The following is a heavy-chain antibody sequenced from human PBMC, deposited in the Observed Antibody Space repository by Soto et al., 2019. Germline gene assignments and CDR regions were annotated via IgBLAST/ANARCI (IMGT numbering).Heavy chain of an antibody. D-gene: IGHD1-20*01. CDR2: ISSSGSTI. Sequence: SCAASGFTFSDYYMSWIRQAPGKGLEWVSYISSSGSTIYYADSVKGRFTISRDNAKNSLYLQMNSLRAEDTAVYYCAGSGITGTTNTIDYWGQGTLVTVSS. J-gene: IGHJ4*02. CDR1: GFTFSDYY. CDR3: AGSGITGTTNTIDY. V-gene: IGHV3-11*01.